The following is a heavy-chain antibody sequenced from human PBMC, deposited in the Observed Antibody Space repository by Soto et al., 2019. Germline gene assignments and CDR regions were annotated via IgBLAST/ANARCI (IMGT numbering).Heavy chain of an antibody. CDR2: IYYSGST. Sequence: PSETLSLTCTVSGGSISSYYWSWIRQPPGKGLEWIGYIYYSGSTNYNPSLKSRVTISVDTSKNQFSLKLSSVTAADTAVYYCARLGADYYGSGSYLRYYYGMDVWGQGTTVTVSS. CDR1: GGSISSYY. V-gene: IGHV4-59*08. D-gene: IGHD3-10*01. J-gene: IGHJ6*02. CDR3: ARLGADYYGSGSYLRYYYGMDV.